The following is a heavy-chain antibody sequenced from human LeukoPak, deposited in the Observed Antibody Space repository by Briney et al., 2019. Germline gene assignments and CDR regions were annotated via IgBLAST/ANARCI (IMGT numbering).Heavy chain of an antibody. CDR3: ARDVRAGSLDY. J-gene: IGHJ4*02. CDR2: ISSSGSTI. V-gene: IGHV3-11*04. Sequence: GSLRLSCAASGFTFSDYYISWIRQAPGRVLEWISYISSSGSTIYYADSVKGRFTISRDNAKNSLYLQMNSLRAEDTAVYYCARDVRAGSLDYWGQGTLVTVSS. D-gene: IGHD3-10*02. CDR1: GFTFSDYY.